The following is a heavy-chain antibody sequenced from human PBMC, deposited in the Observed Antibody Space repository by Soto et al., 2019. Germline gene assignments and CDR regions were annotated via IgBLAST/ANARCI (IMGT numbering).Heavy chain of an antibody. V-gene: IGHV4-39*01. Sequence: SETLSLTCTVSGGSISSGPSYWGWIRQPPGQGLEWVGSIYYLGNTYYNSSLGSRVVISVDKSKNQFSLKLSSVTAADTAVYYCGRLEGLATISYYFDYWGQGALVTVSS. CDR1: GGSISSGPSY. D-gene: IGHD3-9*01. J-gene: IGHJ4*02. CDR3: GRLEGLATISYYFDY. CDR2: IYYLGNT.